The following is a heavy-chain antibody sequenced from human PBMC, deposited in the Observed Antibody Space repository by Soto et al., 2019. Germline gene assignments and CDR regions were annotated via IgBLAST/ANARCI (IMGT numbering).Heavy chain of an antibody. Sequence: PSETLSLTCTVSGTSISSTSSYWGWVRQPPGKGLERIGSFFYNKNTYYNPSLKSRVTISVDRSNNQFSLKLSSVTAADTAVYYCARANPVYAVVWGQGTLVTVSSGKNPKASVKVSCKASGYTFTSYYVHWFDPWGQGTLVTVSS. J-gene: IGHJ5*02. D-gene: IGHD2-2*01. CDR1: GTSISSTSSY. V-gene: IGHV4-39*07. CDR3: ARANPVYAVVWGQGTLVTVSSGKNPKASVKVSCKASGYTFTSYYVHWFDP. CDR2: FFYNKNT.